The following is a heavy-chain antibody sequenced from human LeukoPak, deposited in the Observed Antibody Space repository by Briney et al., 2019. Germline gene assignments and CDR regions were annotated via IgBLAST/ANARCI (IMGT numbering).Heavy chain of an antibody. CDR1: GFSLSNYG. D-gene: IGHD1-14*01. CDR2: LLYDGNTK. J-gene: IGHJ6*03. V-gene: IGHV3-33*01. CDR3: ARDHRPEIQYYYMDV. Sequence: GGSLRLSCAASGFSLSNYGMHWVRQAPGKGLEWVAALLYDGNTKHYADSVKGRFTISRGISKNTFYLQMNSLTAEDTAVYYCARDHRPEIQYYYMDVWGKGTTVAVSS.